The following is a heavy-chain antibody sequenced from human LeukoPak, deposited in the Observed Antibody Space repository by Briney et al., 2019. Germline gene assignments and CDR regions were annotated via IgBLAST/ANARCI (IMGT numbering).Heavy chain of an antibody. CDR3: ARDFGSVAPWNWFDP. CDR2: IYHSGST. D-gene: IGHD6-19*01. Sequence: PSETLSLTCTVSGYSISSGYYWGWIRQPPGKGLEWIGSIYHSGSTYYNPSLKSRVAISVDTSKNQFSLKLSSVTAADTAVYYCARDFGSVAPWNWFDPWGQGTLVTVSS. CDR1: GYSISSGYY. J-gene: IGHJ5*02. V-gene: IGHV4-38-2*02.